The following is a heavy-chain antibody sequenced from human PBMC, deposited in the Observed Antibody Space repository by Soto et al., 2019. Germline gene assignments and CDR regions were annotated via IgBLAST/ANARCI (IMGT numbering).Heavy chain of an antibody. CDR1: GGSISSSSYY. J-gene: IGHJ6*02. V-gene: IGHV4-39*01. CDR3: ARQIRDSNGHSHVRYFYYGLDV. Sequence: SETLSLTCTVSGGSISSSSYYWAWIRQPPGKGLEWIGTIYYGGNTYYNPSLKNRVTISVDTSRNQFSLKLSSVTAADTAVYHCARQIRDSNGHSHVRYFYYGLDVWGQGTTVTVSS. CDR2: IYYGGNT. D-gene: IGHD3-22*01.